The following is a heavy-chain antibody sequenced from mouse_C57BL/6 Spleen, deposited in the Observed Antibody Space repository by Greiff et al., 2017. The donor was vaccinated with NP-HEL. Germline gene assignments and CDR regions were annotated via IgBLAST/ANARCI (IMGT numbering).Heavy chain of an antibody. J-gene: IGHJ4*01. CDR1: GYAFSSSW. CDR3: AKIYYGNYGGAMDY. D-gene: IGHD2-1*01. CDR2: IYPGDGDT. Sequence: QVQLQQSGPELVKPGASVKISCKASGYAFSSSWMNWVKQRPGKGLEWIGRIYPGDGDTNYNGKFKGKATLTADKSSSTAYMQLSSLTSEDSAVYFCAKIYYGNYGGAMDYWGRETSVTVSS. V-gene: IGHV1-82*01.